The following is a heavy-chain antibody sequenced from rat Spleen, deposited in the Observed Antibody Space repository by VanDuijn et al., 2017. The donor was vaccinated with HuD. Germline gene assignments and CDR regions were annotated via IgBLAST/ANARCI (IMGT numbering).Heavy chain of an antibody. CDR2: INTGGGNT. D-gene: IGHD2-1*01. J-gene: IGHJ2*01. V-gene: IGHV5S23*01. CDR1: GFTFSNYN. CDR3: ARGYLHY. Sequence: EVQLVESGGGLVQPGRSLKLSCAASGFTFSNYNMAWVRQATTKGLEWVASINTGGGNTYYRDSVKGRFTISRDNAKSTLYRQMDSLRSEDTATYYCARGYLHYWGQGVMVTVSS.